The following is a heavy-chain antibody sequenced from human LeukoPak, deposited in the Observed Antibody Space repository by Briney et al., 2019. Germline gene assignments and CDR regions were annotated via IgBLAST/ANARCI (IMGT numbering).Heavy chain of an antibody. V-gene: IGHV3-30*03. D-gene: IGHD3-16*01. CDR1: GFTFSSYG. J-gene: IGHJ5*02. CDR2: ISYDGSNK. Sequence: GGSLRLSCAASGFTFSSYGMHWVRQAPAKGLEWVAVISYDGSNKYYADAVKGRFTISRDNSKNTLYLQMNSLRAEDTAVYYCATNSRTYYDYAWGQGTLVTASS. CDR3: ATNSRTYYDYA.